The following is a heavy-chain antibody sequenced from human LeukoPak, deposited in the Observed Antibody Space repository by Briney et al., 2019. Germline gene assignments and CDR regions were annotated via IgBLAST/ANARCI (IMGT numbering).Heavy chain of an antibody. CDR2: ILYGGSNI. D-gene: IGHD3-22*01. J-gene: IGHJ6*02. Sequence: GISLRLSCEASGFTFSSYGMHWVRQAPGKGLEWVAFILYGGSNIHYGDSVKGRFTISRDNSKNTLYLQMNSLRVEDTAVYYCAKDEGTRDYYYYYYYCMDLWGQGTTVTVSS. CDR3: AKDEGTRDYYYYYYYCMDL. V-gene: IGHV3-30*18. CDR1: GFTFSSYG.